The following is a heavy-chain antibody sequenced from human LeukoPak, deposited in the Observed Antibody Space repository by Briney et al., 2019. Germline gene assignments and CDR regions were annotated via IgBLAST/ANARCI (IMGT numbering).Heavy chain of an antibody. J-gene: IGHJ4*02. V-gene: IGHV4-59*01. CDR3: ARGPTRYYFDY. CDR2: IYYSGNT. Sequence: SETLSLTCTVSGGSTTNYYWSWIRQPPGKGLEWIGYIYYSGNTNCNPSLKSRVTISVDTSNNQFSLNLSSVTAADTAVYYCARGPTRYYFDYWGQGALVTVSS. CDR1: GGSTTNYY.